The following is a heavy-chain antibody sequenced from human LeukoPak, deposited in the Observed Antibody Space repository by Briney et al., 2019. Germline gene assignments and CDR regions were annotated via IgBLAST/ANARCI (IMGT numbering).Heavy chain of an antibody. CDR2: IYYSGGT. Sequence: PSETLSLTCTVSGGSISSSSYYWVWIRQPPGKGLEWIGTIYYSGGTYYNPSLKSRVTISVHTSKNQFSLKLNSVTAADTAVYYCATTSPLTAYWGQGTLVTVSS. V-gene: IGHV4-39*01. D-gene: IGHD2-21*02. CDR3: ATTSPLTAY. CDR1: GGSISSSSYY. J-gene: IGHJ4*02.